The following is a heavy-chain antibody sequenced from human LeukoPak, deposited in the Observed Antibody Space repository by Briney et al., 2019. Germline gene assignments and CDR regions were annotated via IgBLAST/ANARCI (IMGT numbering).Heavy chain of an antibody. CDR2: IYHSGST. D-gene: IGHD7-27*01. J-gene: IGHJ4*02. V-gene: IGHV4-38-2*01. CDR1: GYSISSGYY. CDR3: ARLGPGEIDYFDY. Sequence: SETLPLTCAVSGYSISSGYYWGWIRQPPGKGLEWIGSIYHSGSTYYNPSLKSRVTISVDTSKNQFSLKLSSVAAADTAVYYCARLGPGEIDYFDYWGQGTLVTVSS.